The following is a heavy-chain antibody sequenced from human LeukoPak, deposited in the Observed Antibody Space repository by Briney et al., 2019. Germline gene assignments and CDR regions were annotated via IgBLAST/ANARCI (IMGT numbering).Heavy chain of an antibody. J-gene: IGHJ3*01. D-gene: IGHD5-24*01. V-gene: IGHV3-23*01. CDR2: IAYSGGNT. CDR3: VKDIQLST. Sequence: PGRSLRLSCAASGFSLITAALTWVRRAPGKGLEWVSLIAYSGGNTYCADSVKGRFTISRDNSNHTLSLQMNSLRVEDTAIYYCVKDIQLSTWGLGTMVTVSS. CDR1: GFSLITAA.